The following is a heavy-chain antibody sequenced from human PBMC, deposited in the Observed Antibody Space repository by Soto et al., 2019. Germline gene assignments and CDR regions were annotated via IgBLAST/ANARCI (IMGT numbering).Heavy chain of an antibody. D-gene: IGHD2-2*01. CDR3: ARARPAAYYYYYMDV. J-gene: IGHJ6*03. V-gene: IGHV3-20*04. CDR1: GFRFDDFG. CDR2: ITWNGVTT. Sequence: GGSLRLSCAASGFRFDDFGMSWVRQAPGKGLEWVSGITWNGVTTGYVKSVKGRFTISRDNAKNTLYLQMNSLRAEDTAVYYCARARPAAYYYYYMDVWGKGTTVPVSS.